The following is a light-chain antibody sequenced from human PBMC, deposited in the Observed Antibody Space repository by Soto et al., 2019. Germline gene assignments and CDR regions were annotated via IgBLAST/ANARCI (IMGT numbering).Light chain of an antibody. J-gene: IGKJ1*01. CDR1: QSVSSY. CDR3: QQRSNWPRT. CDR2: DAS. V-gene: IGKV3-11*01. Sequence: EIVLTQSPATLSLSPGERATFSCRASQSVSSYLAWYQQKPGQAPRLLIYDASNRATGIPARFSGSGSGTDFTLTISSLEPEDLAVYYCQQRSNWPRTFGPGTKVEIK.